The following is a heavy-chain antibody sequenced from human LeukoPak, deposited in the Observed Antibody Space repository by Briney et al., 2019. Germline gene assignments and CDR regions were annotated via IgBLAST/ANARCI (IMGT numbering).Heavy chain of an antibody. J-gene: IGHJ4*02. CDR3: AKKGYYDGSGYYMYYFDH. V-gene: IGHV3-7*03. CDR1: GFTFSSYW. CDR2: IKQVGSEK. D-gene: IGHD3-22*01. Sequence: PGGSLRLSCAASGFTFSSYWMSWVRQAPGKGLEWVAYIKQVGSEKYYVDSVKGRFTISRDNAKNSLYLQMNSLRAEDTAVYYCAKKGYYDGSGYYMYYFDHWGQGTLVTVSS.